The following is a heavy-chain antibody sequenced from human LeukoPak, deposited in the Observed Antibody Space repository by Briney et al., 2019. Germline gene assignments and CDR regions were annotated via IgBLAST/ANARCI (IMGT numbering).Heavy chain of an antibody. J-gene: IGHJ3*02. Sequence: SETLSLTCTVSGGSISSSSYYWGWIRQPPGKGLEWIGSIYYSGSTYYNPSLKSRVTISVDTSKNQFSLKLSSVTAADTAVYYCAREGGGIYDTDAFDIWGQGTMVTVSS. CDR1: GGSISSSSYY. V-gene: IGHV4-39*07. D-gene: IGHD3-22*01. CDR3: AREGGGIYDTDAFDI. CDR2: IYYSGST.